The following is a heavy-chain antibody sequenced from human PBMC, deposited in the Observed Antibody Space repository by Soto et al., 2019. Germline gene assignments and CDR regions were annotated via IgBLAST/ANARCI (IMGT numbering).Heavy chain of an antibody. CDR2: SISIFGTA. J-gene: IGHJ6*02. Sequence: QVQLVQSGAEVKKPGSSVKVSCKASGGTFSSYAISWVRQAPGQGLEWMGGSISIFGTADYAQKFQGRVTITADESTSTAYMELSSLRSEDTAVYYCAAAREVRYYYYGMDVWGQGTTVTVSS. V-gene: IGHV1-69*12. D-gene: IGHD1-26*01. CDR1: GGTFSSYA. CDR3: AAAREVRYYYYGMDV.